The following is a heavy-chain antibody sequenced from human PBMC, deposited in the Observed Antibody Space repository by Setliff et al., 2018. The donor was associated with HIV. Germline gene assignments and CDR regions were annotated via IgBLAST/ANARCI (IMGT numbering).Heavy chain of an antibody. J-gene: IGHJ4*02. CDR3: AAHDYGDWYYFDY. Sequence: PGGSLRLSCAASGFTFSSYAMSWVRQAPGKGLGWVSVIYSGGSSTYYADSVKGRFTISRDNSKNTLYLQMNSLRAEDTAVYYCAAHDYGDWYYFDYWGQGTLVTVSS. D-gene: IGHD4-17*01. CDR1: GFTFSSYA. V-gene: IGHV3-23*03. CDR2: IYSGGSST.